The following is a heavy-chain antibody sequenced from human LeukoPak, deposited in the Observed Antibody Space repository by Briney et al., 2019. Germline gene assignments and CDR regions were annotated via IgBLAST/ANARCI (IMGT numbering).Heavy chain of an antibody. V-gene: IGHV1-69*04. D-gene: IGHD3-10*01. Sequence: SVKVSCKASGGTFSSYAISWVRQAPGQGLEWMGRIIPIFGIADYAQKFQGRVTITADKSTSTAYMELSSLRSEDTAVYYCARNYGSGTGWFDLWGQGTLVTVSS. CDR1: GGTFSSYA. CDR2: IIPIFGIA. CDR3: ARNYGSGTGWFDL. J-gene: IGHJ5*02.